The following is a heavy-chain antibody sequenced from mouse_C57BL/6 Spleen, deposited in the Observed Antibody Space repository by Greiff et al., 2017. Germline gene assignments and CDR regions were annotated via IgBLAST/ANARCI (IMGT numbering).Heavy chain of an antibody. CDR2: IYPSDSET. J-gene: IGHJ2*01. V-gene: IGHV1-61*01. CDR1: GYTFTSYW. D-gene: IGHD2-4*01. Sequence: QVQLQQPGAELVRPGSSVKLSCKASGYTFTSYWMDWVKQRPGQGLEWIGNIYPSDSETHYNQKFKDKATLTVDKSSSTAYMQLSSLTSEDSAVYYCARYYDYGYLDYWGQGTTLTVSS. CDR3: ARYYDYGYLDY.